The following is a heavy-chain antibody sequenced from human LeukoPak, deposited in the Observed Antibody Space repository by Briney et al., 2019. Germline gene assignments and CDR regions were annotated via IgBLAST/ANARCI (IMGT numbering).Heavy chain of an antibody. V-gene: IGHV4-34*01. CDR1: GGSFSGYY. J-gene: IGHJ4*02. Sequence: SETLSLTCAVYGGSFSGYYWSWIRQPPGKGLEWIGEINHSGSTNYNPSLKSRVTISVDTSKNQFSPKLSSVTAADTAVYYCARRAAAHTHWGQGTLVTVSS. CDR2: INHSGST. D-gene: IGHD6-13*01. CDR3: ARRAAAHTH.